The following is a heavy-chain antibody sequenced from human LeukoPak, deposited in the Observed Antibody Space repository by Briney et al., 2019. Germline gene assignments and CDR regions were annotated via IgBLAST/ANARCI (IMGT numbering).Heavy chain of an antibody. D-gene: IGHD1-26*01. J-gene: IGHJ4*02. Sequence: GGSLRLSCAASGFTFSSYAMSWVRQAPGKGLEWVSAISGSGGSTYYADSVKGRFTISRDNSKNTLYLQMNSLRAKDTAVYYCAKDRSGGVGALFDYWGQGTLVTVSS. CDR3: AKDRSGGVGALFDY. V-gene: IGHV3-23*01. CDR1: GFTFSSYA. CDR2: ISGSGGST.